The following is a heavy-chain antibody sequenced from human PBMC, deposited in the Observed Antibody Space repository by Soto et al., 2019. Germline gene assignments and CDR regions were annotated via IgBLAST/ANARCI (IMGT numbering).Heavy chain of an antibody. CDR1: GESVSSNSAT. CDR3: SRGAYTYGRPFDY. Sequence: SQTLSLTCAISGESVSSNSATWNWIRQSPSRGLEWLGRTYYRSKWYNEYAVSVQSRITINPDTSKNQFSLQLNSVTPEDTAAYYWSRGAYTYGRPFDYWGQRTLVTVSS. CDR2: TYYRSKWYN. V-gene: IGHV6-1*01. D-gene: IGHD5-18*01. J-gene: IGHJ4*02.